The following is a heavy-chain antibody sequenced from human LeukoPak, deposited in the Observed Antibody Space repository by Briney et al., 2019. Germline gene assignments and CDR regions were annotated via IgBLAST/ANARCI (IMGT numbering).Heavy chain of an antibody. D-gene: IGHD2-15*01. J-gene: IGHJ4*02. Sequence: PGGSLRLSCADSGSTLTEHAWSWVRQAPGEGLEWVSGIIDVGGTYYADSVKGRFTISRDSSKNTLYLQMNNLRAVDTATYYCAKDYCRGGNCPLPFFDSWGQGTLVTVSS. CDR2: IIDVGGT. CDR3: AKDYCRGGNCPLPFFDS. CDR1: GSTLTEHA. V-gene: IGHV3-23*01.